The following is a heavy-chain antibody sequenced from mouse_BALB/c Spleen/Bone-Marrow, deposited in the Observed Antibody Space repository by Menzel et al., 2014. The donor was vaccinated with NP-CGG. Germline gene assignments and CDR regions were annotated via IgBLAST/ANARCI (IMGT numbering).Heavy chain of an antibody. CDR2: ISSGGGYT. CDR1: GFTFSSFA. Sequence: DVKLVESGGGLVKPGGSLKLSCAASGFTFSSFAMSWVRQTPEKRLEWVATISSGGGYTYYPDSVKGRFTISRDNAKNSLYLQMSSLRSEDTAMYYCARQESIYDGYYGGFTYWGQGTLVTVSA. J-gene: IGHJ3*01. CDR3: ARQESIYDGYYGGFTY. V-gene: IGHV5-9-3*01. D-gene: IGHD2-3*01.